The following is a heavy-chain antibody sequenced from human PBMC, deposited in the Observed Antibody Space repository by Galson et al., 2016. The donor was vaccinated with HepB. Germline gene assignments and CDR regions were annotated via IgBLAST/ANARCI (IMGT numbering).Heavy chain of an antibody. CDR3: AHAPRSGGDY. Sequence: PALVKPTQTLTLTCTLAGFSLSSRGVGVAWIRQPPGKALEWLAVIYWNDDEHYSPSLKSRLSITKDTSKNRVVPTMTNMDPVDTATYYCAHAPRSGGDYWGQGTLVTVSS. CDR1: GFSLSSRGVG. V-gene: IGHV2-5*01. D-gene: IGHD3-3*01. CDR2: IYWNDDE. J-gene: IGHJ4*02.